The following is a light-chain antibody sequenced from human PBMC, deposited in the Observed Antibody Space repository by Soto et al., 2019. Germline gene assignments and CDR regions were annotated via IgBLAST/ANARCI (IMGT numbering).Light chain of an antibody. CDR2: GAS. Sequence: TVMTQSPASLSVSPGDSATLSCRASDRVTINFAWYQQKGGQAPRLLIYGASTRATGVPARFSASGSGTDFTLTISSLQSEDSAVYYCQQYNNWPGTFGQWTKREIK. CDR3: QQYNNWPGT. V-gene: IGKV3-15*01. J-gene: IGKJ2*01. CDR1: DRVTIN.